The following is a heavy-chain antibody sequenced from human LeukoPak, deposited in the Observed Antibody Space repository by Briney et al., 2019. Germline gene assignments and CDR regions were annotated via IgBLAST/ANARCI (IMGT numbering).Heavy chain of an antibody. D-gene: IGHD6-13*01. V-gene: IGHV3-7*01. CDR3: ARDGAAPGLYFDL. CDR1: GFTFSDFW. J-gene: IGHJ4*01. Sequence: GGSLRLSCAVSGFTFSDFWMNWVRRSPGKGLEWVASINQNGGEISYVDSVKGRFTISRDKPKNSLYLQMSSLRAEDTAVYYCARDGAAPGLYFDLWGQGTLVTVSS. CDR2: INQNGGEI.